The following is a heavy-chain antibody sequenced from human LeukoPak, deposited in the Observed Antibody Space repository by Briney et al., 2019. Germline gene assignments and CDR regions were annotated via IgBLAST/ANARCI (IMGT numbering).Heavy chain of an antibody. V-gene: IGHV3-30*18. CDR2: ISYDGSNK. J-gene: IGHJ6*04. CDR1: GFTFSSYG. Sequence: PGRSLRLSCAASGFTFSSYGMHWVRQAPSKGLEWVAVISYDGSNKYYADSVKGRFTISRDNAKNSLYLQMNSLRAEDTAVYYCAELGITMIGGVWGKGTTVTISS. D-gene: IGHD3-10*02. CDR3: AELGITMIGGV.